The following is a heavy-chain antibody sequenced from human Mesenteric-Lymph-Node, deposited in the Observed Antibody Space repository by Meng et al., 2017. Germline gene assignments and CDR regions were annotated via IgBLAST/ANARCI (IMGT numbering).Heavy chain of an antibody. CDR1: GFTFTTYW. J-gene: IGHJ3*02. Sequence: GESLKISCAASGFTFTTYWMHWVRQAPGKGLEWVAVISYDGSNKYYADSVKGRFTISRDNSKNTLYLQMNSLRAEDTAVYYCATQKDAFDIWGQGTMVTVSS. CDR3: ATQKDAFDI. V-gene: IGHV3-30*03. CDR2: ISYDGSNK.